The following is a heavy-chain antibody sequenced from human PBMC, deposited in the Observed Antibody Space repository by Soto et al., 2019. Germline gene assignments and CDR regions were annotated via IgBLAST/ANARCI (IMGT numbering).Heavy chain of an antibody. V-gene: IGHV3-74*01. CDR2: ISGDGSST. J-gene: IGHJ4*02. CDR1: GFTFSSYW. CDR3: ARDGGGLAL. D-gene: IGHD3-16*01. Sequence: QLVESGGDLVQPGGSVRLSCAASGFTFSSYWMHWVRQAPGKGLVWVSRISGDGSSTSYADSVRGRFTISRDNATDTLYLQMNSLRVADTAVYYCARDGGGLALWGQGALVTVSS.